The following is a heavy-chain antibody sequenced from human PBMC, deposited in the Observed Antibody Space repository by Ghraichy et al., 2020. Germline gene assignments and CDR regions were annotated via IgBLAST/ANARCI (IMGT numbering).Heavy chain of an antibody. CDR1: GYALGAYD. V-gene: IGHV1-2*06. J-gene: IGHJ4*02. D-gene: IGHD3-10*01. Sequence: ASVKVSCKISGYALGAYDLHWVRRTPGLGLQWMGRINPANGATDYSETFKDRVAMTSDTVINTAYMELRGLRSDDTAVYFCARYHSATLDYWGQGSLITVSS. CDR2: INPANGAT. CDR3: ARYHSATLDY.